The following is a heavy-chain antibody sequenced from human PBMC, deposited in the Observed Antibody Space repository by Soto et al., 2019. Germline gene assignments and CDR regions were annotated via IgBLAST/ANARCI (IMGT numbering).Heavy chain of an antibody. D-gene: IGHD3-22*01. J-gene: IGHJ4*02. Sequence: GCLRISFAASGVPFSSYAMSWVRQAPGKGLEWVSAISGSGVSTHYADSVKGRFTISRDNSKNTLYLQMNSPRADDTAVYYCAKDYSYDSPGYKRFDYWGQGTLVPVSS. CDR2: ISGSGVST. V-gene: IGHV3-23*01. CDR3: AKDYSYDSPGYKRFDY. CDR1: GVPFSSYA.